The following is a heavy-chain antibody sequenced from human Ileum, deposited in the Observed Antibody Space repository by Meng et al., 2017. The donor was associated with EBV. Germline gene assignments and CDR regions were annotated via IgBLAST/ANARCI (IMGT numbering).Heavy chain of an antibody. D-gene: IGHD5-12*01. J-gene: IGHJ4*02. CDR3: ARDFDSGTGY. CDR1: GFTFSSFW. Sequence: VRLVESGGGLVQPGGSWRLSCASCGFTFSSFWIHWVRQAPGKGLVWVSRISPDGSDKYYADSVKGRFTISRDNAKNSLYLQINSLRAEDTAVYYCARDFDSGTGYWGQGTLVTVSS. CDR2: ISPDGSDK. V-gene: IGHV3-74*01.